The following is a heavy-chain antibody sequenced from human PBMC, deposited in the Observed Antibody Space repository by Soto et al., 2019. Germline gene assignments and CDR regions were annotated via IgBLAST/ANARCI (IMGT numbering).Heavy chain of an antibody. Sequence: ASVKVSCKASGYTFTSYDINWVRQATGQGLEWMGWMNPNSGNTGYAQKFQGRVTMTRNTSISTAYMELSSLRSEDTAVYYCARGKVARFLGWLPHDAFDIWGQGTMVTVSS. D-gene: IGHD3-3*01. CDR2: MNPNSGNT. CDR3: ARGKVARFLGWLPHDAFDI. J-gene: IGHJ3*02. V-gene: IGHV1-8*01. CDR1: GYTFTSYD.